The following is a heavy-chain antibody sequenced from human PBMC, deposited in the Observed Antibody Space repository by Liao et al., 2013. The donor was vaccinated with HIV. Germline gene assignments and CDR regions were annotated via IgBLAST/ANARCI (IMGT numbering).Heavy chain of an antibody. CDR3: ARGEDCSSTSCYFDY. Sequence: QVRLQESGPGLVKPSQTLSLTCTVSGDSVCSGSYYWSWVRQPAGKGLEWIGYIYSSGSTNYNPSLMSRVTISVDTSKNQFSLKLTSVTAADTAVYYCARGEDCSSTSCYFDYWGQGTLVTVSS. CDR1: GDSVCSGSYY. D-gene: IGHD2-2*01. V-gene: IGHV4-61*10. CDR2: IYSSGST. J-gene: IGHJ4*02.